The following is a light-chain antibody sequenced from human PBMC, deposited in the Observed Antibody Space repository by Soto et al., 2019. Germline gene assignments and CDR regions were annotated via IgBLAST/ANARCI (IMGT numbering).Light chain of an antibody. CDR3: QHFGGTTFT. CDR1: QNINNN. CDR2: GAS. J-gene: IGKJ5*01. V-gene: IGKV3D-15*01. Sequence: EIVMTQSPATLSESPGERVSLSCRVSQNINNNLAWYQQKPGQTPSLLIYGASTRATGIPDRFSGSGSGTHFTLTISRLEPGDFAVYYCQHFGGTTFTFGQGTRLEIK.